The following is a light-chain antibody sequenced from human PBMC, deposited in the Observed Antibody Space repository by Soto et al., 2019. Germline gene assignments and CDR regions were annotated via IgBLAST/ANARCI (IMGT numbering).Light chain of an antibody. CDR2: KAS. Sequence: DIQLTQSPSTLSASVGDRVTITCRASQSIDTWLAWYQQKPGTAPKLLIYKASTLESGVPSRFSGSRSGTQFTLTVSGLQPDDFASYYCQQYNDSFPYAFGQGTKLEIK. J-gene: IGKJ2*01. CDR1: QSIDTW. V-gene: IGKV1-5*03. CDR3: QQYNDSFPYA.